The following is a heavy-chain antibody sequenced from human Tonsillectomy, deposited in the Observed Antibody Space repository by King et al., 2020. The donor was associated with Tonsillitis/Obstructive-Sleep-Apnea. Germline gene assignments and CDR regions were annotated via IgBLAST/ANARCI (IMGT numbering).Heavy chain of an antibody. Sequence: QLVQSGAEVKKPGSSVKVSCKASGGTFNNYVISWVRQAPGQGLERMGGIIPIFGTANYAQKFQGRVTITADESTSTAYMELSSLRSEDTAVYYCARGGYGDYGGNYYYYYMDVWGKGTTVTVSS. D-gene: IGHD4-17*01. CDR2: IIPIFGTA. CDR1: GGTFNNYV. J-gene: IGHJ6*03. V-gene: IGHV1-69*01. CDR3: ARGGYGDYGGNYYYYYMDV.